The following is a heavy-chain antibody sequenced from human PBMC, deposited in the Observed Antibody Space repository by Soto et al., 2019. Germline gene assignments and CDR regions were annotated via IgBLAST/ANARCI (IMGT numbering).Heavy chain of an antibody. CDR2: INPDSGAT. CDR1: GYTFIGRY. J-gene: IGHJ4*02. CDR3: ASVGESTNFGGELMRH. Sequence: QVQLEQSGAEVKKPGASVKVSCKASGYTFIGRYMHWVRQAPGQGLEWMGWINPDSGATSYAQKFQGRITLSRDSSITTAYMDFSTMSADDTAGYYCASVGESTNFGGELMRHWGQGTLVAVSS. D-gene: IGHD1-26*01. V-gene: IGHV1-2*02.